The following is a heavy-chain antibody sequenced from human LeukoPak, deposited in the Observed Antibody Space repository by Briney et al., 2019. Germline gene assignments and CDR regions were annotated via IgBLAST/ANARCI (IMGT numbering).Heavy chain of an antibody. V-gene: IGHV1-69*06. CDR2: IIPIFGTA. D-gene: IGHD6-13*01. J-gene: IGHJ6*03. CDR3: ARDRSSSWYGAAHYYMDV. CDR1: GYTFTSYD. Sequence: SVKVSCKASGYTFTSYDINWVRQAPGQGLEWMGGIIPIFGTANYAQKFQGRVTITADKSTSTAYMELSSLRSEDTAVYYCARDRSSSWYGAAHYYMDVWGKGTTVTVSS.